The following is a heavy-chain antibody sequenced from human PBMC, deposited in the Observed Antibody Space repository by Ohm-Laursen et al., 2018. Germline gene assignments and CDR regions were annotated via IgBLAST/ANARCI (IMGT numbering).Heavy chain of an antibody. V-gene: IGHV3-30*18. CDR1: GFTFSTSG. CDR2: ISYDGSNK. Sequence: SLRLSCTASGFTFSTSGMHWVRQAPGKGLEWVAVISYDGSNKYYADSVKGRFTISRDNSKNTAYLQMNSLRAEDMVVYYCAKDVGGERMDVWGQGTTVTVSS. D-gene: IGHD6-25*01. J-gene: IGHJ6*02. CDR3: AKDVGGERMDV.